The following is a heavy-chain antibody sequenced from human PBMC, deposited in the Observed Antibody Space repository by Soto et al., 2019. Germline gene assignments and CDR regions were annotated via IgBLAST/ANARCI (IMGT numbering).Heavy chain of an antibody. V-gene: IGHV4-59*01. J-gene: IGHJ6*02. CDR1: GGSISRYN. D-gene: IGHD5-18*01. CDR2: IYNSGST. CDR3: ARGRRYNYCYEGMDV. Sequence: SATLSLTCTVSGGSISRYNWNWIRQTPGKGLEWIGHIYNSGSTNYNPSLKNRVTRSVDTAKSQFSLKLSSVSAADTSVYYCARGRRYNYCYEGMDVWGQGTTVT.